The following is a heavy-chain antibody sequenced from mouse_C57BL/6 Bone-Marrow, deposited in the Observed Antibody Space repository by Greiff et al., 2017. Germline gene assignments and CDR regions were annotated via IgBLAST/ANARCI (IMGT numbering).Heavy chain of an antibody. Sequence: QVQLQQPGAELVRPGTSVKLSCKASGYTFTSYWMHWVKQRPGQGLEWIGVIDPSDSYTNYNQKFKGKATLTVDTSSSTAYMQLSSLTSEDSAVYYCASRRSRYAMDYWGQGTSVTVSS. V-gene: IGHV1-59*01. J-gene: IGHJ4*01. CDR3: ASRRSRYAMDY. CDR2: IDPSDSYT. CDR1: GYTFTSYW.